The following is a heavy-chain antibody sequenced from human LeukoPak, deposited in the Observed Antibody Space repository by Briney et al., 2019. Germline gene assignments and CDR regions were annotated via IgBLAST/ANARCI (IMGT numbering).Heavy chain of an antibody. J-gene: IGHJ4*02. CDR1: GYTFTSYD. CDR3: ARLYRYSYGYKFERIDPDY. CDR2: MNPNSGNT. D-gene: IGHD5-18*01. Sequence: SVKVSCKASGYTFTSYDINWVRQATGQGLEWMGWMNPNSGNTGYAQKFQGRVTMTRNTSISTAYMELSSLRSEDTAVYYCARLYRYSYGYKFERIDPDYWGQGTLVTVSS. V-gene: IGHV1-8*01.